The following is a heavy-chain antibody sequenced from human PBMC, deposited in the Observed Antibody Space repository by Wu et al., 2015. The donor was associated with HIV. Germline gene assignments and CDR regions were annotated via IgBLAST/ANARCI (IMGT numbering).Heavy chain of an antibody. CDR2: ITGYNGDT. CDR1: GYNFGSYG. V-gene: IGHV1-18*01. CDR3: ARDAPLGRYHYMDV. J-gene: IGHJ6*04. D-gene: IGHD1-26*01. Sequence: QAQLIQSAGEMKKPGASVRVSCKASGYNFGSYGINWVRQIPGQGLEWMGWITGYNGDTNQTRGRLSLTIDTFTDTAFMDLRDLRIEDSVTYFCARDAPLGRYHYMDVWGRGTTVVVS.